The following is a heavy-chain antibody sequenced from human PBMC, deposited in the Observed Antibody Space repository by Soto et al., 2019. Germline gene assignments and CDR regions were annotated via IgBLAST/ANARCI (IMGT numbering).Heavy chain of an antibody. CDR3: ARDPRETYYDFWSGYKNYYYYYGMDV. J-gene: IGHJ6*02. CDR1: VYTFTGYY. Sequence: ASVKVSCKASVYTFTGYYMHWVRQAPGQGLEWMGWINPNSGGTNYAQKFQGWVTMTRDTSISTAYMELSRLRSDDTAVYYCARDPRETYYDFWSGYKNYYYYYGMDVWGQGTTVTVSS. CDR2: INPNSGGT. D-gene: IGHD3-3*01. V-gene: IGHV1-2*04.